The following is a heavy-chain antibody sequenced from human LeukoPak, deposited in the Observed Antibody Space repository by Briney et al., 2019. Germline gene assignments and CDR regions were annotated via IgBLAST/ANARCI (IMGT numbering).Heavy chain of an antibody. V-gene: IGHV4-59*02. CDR2: VSHTGTI. J-gene: IGHJ4*02. CDR3: ARDRGSTGYFYLDS. CDR1: GGPVTEFY. Sequence: SETLSLTCSVSGGPVTEFYWSWIRQPPGEGREWIGYVSHTGTINYSPSLKTRVTMSVDASRNQFSLELVSVTAADTAVYYCARDRGSTGYFYLDSWGQGILVTVSS. D-gene: IGHD6-19*01.